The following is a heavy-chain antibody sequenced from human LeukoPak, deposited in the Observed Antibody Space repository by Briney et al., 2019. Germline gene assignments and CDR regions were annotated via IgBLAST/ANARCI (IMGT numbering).Heavy chain of an antibody. CDR1: GFTFSSYA. CDR3: ASVMVREDFDY. V-gene: IGHV3-30*04. Sequence: GGSLRLSCAASGFTFSSYAMHWVRQAPGKGLEWVVVISYDGSNKYYADSVKGRFTISRDNSKNMLYLQMNSLRAEDTAVYYCASVMVREDFDYWGQGTLVTVSS. CDR2: ISYDGSNK. J-gene: IGHJ4*02. D-gene: IGHD3-10*01.